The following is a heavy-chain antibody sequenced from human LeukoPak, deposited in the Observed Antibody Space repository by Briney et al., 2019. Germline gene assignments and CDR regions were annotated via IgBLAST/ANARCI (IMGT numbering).Heavy chain of an antibody. D-gene: IGHD3-3*01. J-gene: IGHJ4*02. V-gene: IGHV4-4*07. CDR1: GGSISSYS. CDR3: ASDYDFWSGSTL. CDR2: IYTSGST. Sequence: SETLSLTCTVSGGSISSYSWSWIRQPAGDGLEWVGCIYTSGSTNFNPSLKSRVTLSVDPSKDQFSLKLSSVTAADTAEYYCASDYDFWSGSTLWGQGTLVTVSS.